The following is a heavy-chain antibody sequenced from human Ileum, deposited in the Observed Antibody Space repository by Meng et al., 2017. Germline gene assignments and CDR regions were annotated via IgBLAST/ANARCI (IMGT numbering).Heavy chain of an antibody. CDR3: ASTGRITASGTPDY. Sequence: EGELVGSGGGLGQPGGSLRLSCAASGFDVSNNYMSWVRQAPGKGLEWVAVIYSSGSIYYADSVKGRFTISRDTSRDTLYLQMNSLRIDDTALYYCASTGRITASGTPDYWGQGTLVTVSS. CDR1: GFDVSNNY. V-gene: IGHV3-66*02. CDR2: IYSSGSI. J-gene: IGHJ4*02. D-gene: IGHD1-20*01.